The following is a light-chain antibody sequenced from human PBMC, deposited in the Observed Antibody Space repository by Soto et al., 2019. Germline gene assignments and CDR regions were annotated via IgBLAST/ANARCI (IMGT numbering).Light chain of an antibody. V-gene: IGKV1-5*01. Sequence: DIQMTQSPSTLSASVGDRVTITCRASPSISSWLAWYQPKPGKAPKLLIYDASSLESGFPSRFSGSGSGTEFTLTISSLQPDDFATYYCQQYNSYPWTCGQGTKVEIK. CDR1: PSISSW. CDR3: QQYNSYPWT. J-gene: IGKJ1*01. CDR2: DAS.